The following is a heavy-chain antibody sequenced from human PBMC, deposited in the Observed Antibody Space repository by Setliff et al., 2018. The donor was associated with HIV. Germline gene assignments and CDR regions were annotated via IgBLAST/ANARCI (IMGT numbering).Heavy chain of an antibody. V-gene: IGHV1-18*01. D-gene: IGHD2-15*01. J-gene: IGHJ5*01. Sequence: GASVKVSCKASGYILGSNEISWVRQAPGQGLEWMGWISVGNLNTNYAEKFQGRVTMTVDTSTNTAYMEVRSLTSDDTATYYCARDRLYCSRGSCYPNWFDSWGQGTLVTVSS. CDR1: GYILGSNE. CDR3: ARDRLYCSRGSCYPNWFDS. CDR2: ISVGNLNT.